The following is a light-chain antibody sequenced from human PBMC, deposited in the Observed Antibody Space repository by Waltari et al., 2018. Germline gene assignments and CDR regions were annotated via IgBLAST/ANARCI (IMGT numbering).Light chain of an antibody. CDR2: DAS. CDR1: QSGSKY. V-gene: IGKV3-20*01. Sequence: SCRASQSGSKYWAWYQQKPGQAPRLLIYDASIRATGIPDRFSGSGWGTDFSLTISSLEPEDFAVYYCQKYGTLPATFGQGSKVQ. CDR3: QKYGTLPAT. J-gene: IGKJ1*01.